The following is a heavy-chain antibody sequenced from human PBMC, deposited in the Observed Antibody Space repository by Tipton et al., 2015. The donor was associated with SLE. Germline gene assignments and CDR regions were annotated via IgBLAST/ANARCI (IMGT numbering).Heavy chain of an antibody. Sequence: SLRLSCAASGFTFSSYGMHWVRQAPGKGLEYVSAISSNGGSTYYANSVKVRFTISRDNSKNTLYLQMGSLRTEDMAVYYCARGRYSNHYFDYWGQGTLVTVSS. CDR2: ISSNGGST. V-gene: IGHV3-64*01. CDR3: ARGRYSNHYFDY. CDR1: GFTFSSYG. D-gene: IGHD4-11*01. J-gene: IGHJ4*02.